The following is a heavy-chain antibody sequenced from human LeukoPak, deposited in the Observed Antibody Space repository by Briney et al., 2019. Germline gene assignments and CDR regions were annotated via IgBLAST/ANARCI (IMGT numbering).Heavy chain of an antibody. V-gene: IGHV4-30-4*01. Sequence: TSQTLSLTCTVSGGSISSGDYYWSWIRQPPGKGLEWIGYIYYSGSTNYNPSLKSRVTISVDTSKNQFSLKLSSVTAADTAVYYCARSGYSSSWTLGYYYGMDVWGQGTTVTVSS. J-gene: IGHJ6*02. CDR2: IYYSGST. D-gene: IGHD6-13*01. CDR1: GGSISSGDYY. CDR3: ARSGYSSSWTLGYYYGMDV.